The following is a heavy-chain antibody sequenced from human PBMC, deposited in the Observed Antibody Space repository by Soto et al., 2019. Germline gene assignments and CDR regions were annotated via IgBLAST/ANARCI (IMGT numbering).Heavy chain of an antibody. CDR2: MNPNSGNT. V-gene: IGHV1-8*01. CDR3: ARPLYGDNVDY. D-gene: IGHD4-17*01. Sequence: QVQLVQSGAEVKKPGASVKVSCKASGYTFTSYDINWVRQATGQGLEWMGWMNPNSGNTGYAQKFQGGVTITRNTPISTAYLDLSGLRSADQAVYYCARPLYGDNVDYWGQGPLFTVSS. CDR1: GYTFTSYD. J-gene: IGHJ4*02.